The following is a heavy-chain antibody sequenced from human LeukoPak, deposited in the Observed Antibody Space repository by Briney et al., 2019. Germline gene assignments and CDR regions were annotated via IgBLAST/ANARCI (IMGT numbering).Heavy chain of an antibody. Sequence: GGSLGLSCAASGFTLSSSAMSWVRQAPGKGLEWVSSSGSGGGTYYADSVKGRFTISRESSKNTLDLQMNSLRAEDTAVYYCAKRGREITTFLYYFDYWGQGTLVTVSS. CDR1: GFTLSSSA. J-gene: IGHJ4*02. CDR2: SGSGGGT. V-gene: IGHV3-23*01. D-gene: IGHD4-11*01. CDR3: AKRGREITTFLYYFDY.